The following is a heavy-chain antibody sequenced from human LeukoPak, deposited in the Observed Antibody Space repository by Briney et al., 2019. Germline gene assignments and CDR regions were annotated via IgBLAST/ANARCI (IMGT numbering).Heavy chain of an antibody. Sequence: SETLSLTCAVYGGSFSGYYWSWIRQPPGKGLEWIGEINHSGSTNYNPSLKSRVTISVDTSKNQFSLKLSSVTAADMAVYYCARGRAGLRIAARPFDYWGQGTLVTVSS. D-gene: IGHD6-6*01. CDR2: INHSGST. V-gene: IGHV4-34*01. J-gene: IGHJ4*02. CDR1: GGSFSGYY. CDR3: ARGRAGLRIAARPFDY.